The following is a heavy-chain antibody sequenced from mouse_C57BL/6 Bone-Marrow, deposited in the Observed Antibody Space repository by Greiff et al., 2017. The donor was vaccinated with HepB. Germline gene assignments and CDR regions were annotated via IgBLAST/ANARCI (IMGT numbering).Heavy chain of an antibody. V-gene: IGHV5-16*01. CDR1: GFTFSDYY. CDR3: ARDRYYYGSSPYYYAMDY. D-gene: IGHD1-1*01. CDR2: INYDGSST. Sequence: EVKLVESEGGLVQPGSSMKLSCTASGFTFSDYYMAWVRQVPEKGLEWVANINYDGSSTYYLDSLKSRFIISRDNAKNILYLQMSSLKSEDTATYYCARDRYYYGSSPYYYAMDYWGQGTSVTVSS. J-gene: IGHJ4*01.